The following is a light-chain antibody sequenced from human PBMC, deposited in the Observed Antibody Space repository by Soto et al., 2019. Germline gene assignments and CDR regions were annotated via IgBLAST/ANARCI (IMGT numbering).Light chain of an antibody. CDR1: QTISSW. V-gene: IGKV1-5*03. Sequence: DIQMTQSPSTLSASVGDRVTITCRASQTISSWLAWYQQKPGKAPKLLIYKASTLKSGVPSRFSGSGSGTEITLTISSLQPDDFGTYYCQQYNNYWTFGQGTKVDIK. CDR3: QQYNNYWT. J-gene: IGKJ1*01. CDR2: KAS.